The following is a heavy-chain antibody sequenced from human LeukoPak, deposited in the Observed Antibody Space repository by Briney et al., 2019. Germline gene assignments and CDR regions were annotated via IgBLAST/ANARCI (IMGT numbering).Heavy chain of an antibody. CDR3: ARDGDIVVVPAASRPHY. D-gene: IGHD2-2*01. V-gene: IGHV1-18*01. CDR2: IIAYNGNT. J-gene: IGHJ4*02. CDR1: GYTFTSYG. Sequence: ASVKVSCKASGYTFTSYGISWVRQAPGQGLECMGWIIAYNGNTNYAQNLQSRVTMTTNTSTSTAYMALRSLRSDDTAVYYCARDGDIVVVPAASRPHYWGQGTLVTVSS.